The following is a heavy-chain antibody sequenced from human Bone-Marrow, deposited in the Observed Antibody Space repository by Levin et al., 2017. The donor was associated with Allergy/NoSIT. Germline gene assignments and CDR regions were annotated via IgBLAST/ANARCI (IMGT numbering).Heavy chain of an antibody. CDR2: ISSSSSYI. D-gene: IGHD2-15*01. CDR1: GFTFSSYS. Sequence: LSLTCAASGFTFSSYSMNWVRQAPGKGLEWVSSISSSSSYIYYADSVKGRFTISRDNAKNSLYLQMNSLRAEDTAVYYCARVGYCSGGSCYNYLKYYYYYGMDVWGQGTTVTVSS. CDR3: ARVGYCSGGSCYNYLKYYYYYGMDV. J-gene: IGHJ6*02. V-gene: IGHV3-21*01.